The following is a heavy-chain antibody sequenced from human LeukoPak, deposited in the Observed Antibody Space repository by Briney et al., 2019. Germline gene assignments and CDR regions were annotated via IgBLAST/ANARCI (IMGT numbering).Heavy chain of an antibody. V-gene: IGHV3-30*02. CDR3: ARVQLVDYYYYYSYMDV. CDR1: GFTFSSYG. J-gene: IGHJ6*03. CDR2: IRYDGSNK. Sequence: PGGSLRLSCAASGFTFSSYGMHWVRQAPGKGLEWVAFIRYDGSNKYYADSVKGRFTISRDNSKNTLYLQMNSLRAEDTAVYYCARVQLVDYYYYYSYMDVWGKGTTVTVSS. D-gene: IGHD6-6*01.